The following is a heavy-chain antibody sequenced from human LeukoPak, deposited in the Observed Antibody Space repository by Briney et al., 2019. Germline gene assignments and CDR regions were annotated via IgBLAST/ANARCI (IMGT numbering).Heavy chain of an antibody. CDR2: ISGDGGST. D-gene: IGHD6-13*01. CDR1: GFTFDDYA. J-gene: IGHJ3*02. V-gene: IGHV3-43*02. CDR3: AKWQRRIAAAGKRLDAFDI. Sequence: GSLRLSCAASGFTFDDYAMHWVRQAPGKGLEWVSLISGDGGSTYYADSVKDRFTISRDNSKNSLYLQMNSLRTEDTALYYCAKWQRRIAAAGKRLDAFDIWGQGTMVTVSS.